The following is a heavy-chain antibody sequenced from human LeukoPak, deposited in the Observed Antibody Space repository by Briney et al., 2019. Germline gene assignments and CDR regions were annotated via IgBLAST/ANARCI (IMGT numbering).Heavy chain of an antibody. V-gene: IGHV1-3*01. CDR1: GYTFTSYA. Sequence: ASVKVSCKASGYTFTSYAMHWVRQAPGQRLEWMGWINAGNGNTKYSLKFQGRVTITRDTSASTAYMELSSLRSEDTAVYYCARARYYGDYFFNYWGQGTLVTVSS. J-gene: IGHJ4*02. D-gene: IGHD4-17*01. CDR2: INAGNGNT. CDR3: ARARYYGDYFFNY.